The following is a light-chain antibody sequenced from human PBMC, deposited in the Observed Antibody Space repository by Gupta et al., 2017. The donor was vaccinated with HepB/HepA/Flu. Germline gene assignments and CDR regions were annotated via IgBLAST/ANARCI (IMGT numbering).Light chain of an antibody. J-gene: IGLJ2*01. CDR2: QDS. CDR1: KLGDKY. Sequence: SYELTQPPSVSVSPRQTASITCPGDKLGDKYACWYQQKPGQSPVLVIYQDSKRPSGTPERFSCSNSGNTATLTIGGTQAMDEADYYCQAWDSSTVVFGGGTKLTVL. CDR3: QAWDSSTVV. V-gene: IGLV3-1*01.